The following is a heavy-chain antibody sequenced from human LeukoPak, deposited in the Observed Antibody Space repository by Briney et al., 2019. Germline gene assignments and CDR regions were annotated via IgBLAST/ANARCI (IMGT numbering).Heavy chain of an antibody. J-gene: IGHJ3*02. Sequence: GESLKISCKGSGYSFTSYWIGWVRQMLGKGLEWMGIIYPGDSDTRYSPSFQGQVTISADKSISTAYLQWSSLKASDTAMYYCARRADSSGSTPWAFDIWGQGTMVTVSS. D-gene: IGHD3-22*01. CDR1: GYSFTSYW. CDR3: ARRADSSGSTPWAFDI. V-gene: IGHV5-51*01. CDR2: IYPGDSDT.